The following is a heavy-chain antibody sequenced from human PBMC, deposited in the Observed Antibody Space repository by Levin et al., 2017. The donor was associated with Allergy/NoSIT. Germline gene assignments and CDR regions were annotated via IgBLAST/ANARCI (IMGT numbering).Heavy chain of an antibody. CDR3: ARGPEATYDGMVV. J-gene: IGHJ6*02. V-gene: IGHV3-53*01. CDR2: SYSGGST. CDR1: GFSVANSF. Sequence: SCAGFGFSVANSFMSWVRQAPGKGLEWVSLSYSGGSTQYADSVKGRFTISRDNSKNTVHLEMTSLRAEDTAVYYCARGPEATYDGMVVWGQGTTVTVSS.